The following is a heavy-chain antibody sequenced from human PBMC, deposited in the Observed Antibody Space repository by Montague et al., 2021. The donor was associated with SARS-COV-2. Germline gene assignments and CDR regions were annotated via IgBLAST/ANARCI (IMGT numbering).Heavy chain of an antibody. Sequence: SETLSLTCAVYGGSFSGYYWSWIRQPPGTGLEWIGEINHSGSTNYNPSLKSRVTITVDTSKNQFSLKLSSVTAADTAVSYCARVRYYGSGTSLGMDVWGQGTTVTVSS. CDR2: INHSGST. CDR1: GGSFSGYY. D-gene: IGHD3-10*01. V-gene: IGHV4-34*01. CDR3: ARVRYYGSGTSLGMDV. J-gene: IGHJ6*02.